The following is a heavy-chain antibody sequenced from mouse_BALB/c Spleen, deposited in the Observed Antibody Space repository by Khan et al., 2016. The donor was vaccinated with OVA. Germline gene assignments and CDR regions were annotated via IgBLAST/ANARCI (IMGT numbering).Heavy chain of an antibody. D-gene: IGHD1-1*01. Sequence: EVQLQESGPGLVKPSQSLSLTCTVTGYSITSNYAWNWIRQFPGNKLEWMGYISYSGSTSYNPSLKSRISITRDTSKNQFFLQLNSVTTEDTATYYWARKNYYGYAGDYWGQGTSVTGSS. CDR3: ARKNYYGYAGDY. J-gene: IGHJ4*01. CDR1: GYSITSNYA. V-gene: IGHV3-2*02. CDR2: ISYSGST.